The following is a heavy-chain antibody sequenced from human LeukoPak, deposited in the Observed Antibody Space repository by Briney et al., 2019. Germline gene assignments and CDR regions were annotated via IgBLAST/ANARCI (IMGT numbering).Heavy chain of an antibody. CDR2: ISGSGDST. CDR3: AKGRSGVSSAAINY. J-gene: IGHJ4*02. D-gene: IGHD2-2*01. V-gene: IGHV3-23*01. Sequence: GGSLRLSCAASGFTFSSYAMSWVRQAPGKGLEWVSTISGSGDSTYYADSVKGRFTISRDNSKNTLHLQMNSLRAEDTAVYSCAKGRSGVSSAAINYWGQRTLVTVSS. CDR1: GFTFSSYA.